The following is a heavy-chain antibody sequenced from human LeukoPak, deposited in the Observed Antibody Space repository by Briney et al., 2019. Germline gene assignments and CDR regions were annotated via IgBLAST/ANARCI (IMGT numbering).Heavy chain of an antibody. Sequence: PSETLSLTCTVSGGSISSGDYYWSWIRQPPGKGLEWIGYIYYSGSTNYNPSLKSRVTISVDTFKDQFSLKLSSVTAADTAVYYCARGSGSYPYYFDYWGQGTLVTVSS. CDR3: ARGSGSYPYYFDY. D-gene: IGHD1-26*01. CDR1: GGSISSGDYY. J-gene: IGHJ4*02. CDR2: IYYSGST. V-gene: IGHV4-61*08.